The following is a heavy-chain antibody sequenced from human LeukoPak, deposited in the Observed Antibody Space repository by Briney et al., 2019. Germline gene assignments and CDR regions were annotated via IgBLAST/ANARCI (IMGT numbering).Heavy chain of an antibody. CDR1: GFTFSSYE. J-gene: IGHJ4*02. CDR3: ARGAYYYGSGSDLDY. Sequence: GGSLRLSCAASGFTFSSYEMNWVRQAPGKGPEWVSYISSSGSTIYYADSVKGRFTISRDNAKNSLYLQMNSLRAEDTAVYYCARGAYYYGSGSDLDYWGQGTLVTVSS. CDR2: ISSSGSTI. D-gene: IGHD3-10*01. V-gene: IGHV3-48*03.